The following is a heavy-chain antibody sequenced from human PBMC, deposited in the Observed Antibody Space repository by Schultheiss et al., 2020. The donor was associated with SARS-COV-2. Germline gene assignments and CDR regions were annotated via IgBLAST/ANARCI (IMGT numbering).Heavy chain of an antibody. CDR2: IYYSGST. J-gene: IGHJ2*01. V-gene: IGHV4-31*03. CDR1: GGSVSRGGYY. CDR3: ARALIGWDWYFDL. Sequence: SETLSLTCTVSGGSVSRGGYYWSWIRQHPGKGLEWIGYIYYSGSTYYNPSLKSRVTISVDTSKNQFSLKLSSVTAADTAVYYCARALIGWDWYFDLWGRGTVVTVSS. D-gene: IGHD2/OR15-2a*01.